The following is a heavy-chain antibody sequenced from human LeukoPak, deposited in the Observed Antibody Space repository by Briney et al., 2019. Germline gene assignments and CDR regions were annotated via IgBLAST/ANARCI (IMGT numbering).Heavy chain of an antibody. D-gene: IGHD3-3*01. J-gene: IGHJ4*02. CDR1: GGTFSSYA. Sequence: ASVKVSCKASGGTFSSYAISWVRQAPGQGLEWMGRIIPILGIANYAQKFQGRVTITADKSTSTAYMELSSLRSEDTAVYYCATVGGGVVMSTNPYYFDYWGQGTLVTVSS. CDR3: ATVGGGVVMSTNPYYFDY. CDR2: IIPILGIA. V-gene: IGHV1-69*04.